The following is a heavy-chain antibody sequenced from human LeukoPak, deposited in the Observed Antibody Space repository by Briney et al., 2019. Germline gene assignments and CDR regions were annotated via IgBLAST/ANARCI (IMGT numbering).Heavy chain of an antibody. CDR1: GFTFSSYG. CDR3: ARDANWGSTDY. J-gene: IGHJ4*02. V-gene: IGHV3-30*03. Sequence: HPGRSLRLSCAASGFTFSSYGMHWVRQAPGKGLEWVAVISYDASNKFYADSVKGRFTISRDNSKNTLYLQMNSLRDEDTAVYYCARDANWGSTDYWGQGTLVIVSS. CDR2: ISYDASNK. D-gene: IGHD7-27*01.